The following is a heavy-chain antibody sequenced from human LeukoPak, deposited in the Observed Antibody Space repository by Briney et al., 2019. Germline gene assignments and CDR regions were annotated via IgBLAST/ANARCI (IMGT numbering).Heavy chain of an antibody. CDR1: GYTFISYG. V-gene: IGHV1-18*01. D-gene: IGHD6-19*01. J-gene: IGHJ4*02. CDR2: ISAYNDKI. Sequence: ASVKVSCKTSGYTFISYGLTWMRQAPGQGLEWVGWISAYNDKINYAQKFRGRVTITADTSTRTAYMELRSLRSDDTAVYYCARGAVASTDIFDYWGQGTLVTVSS. CDR3: ARGAVASTDIFDY.